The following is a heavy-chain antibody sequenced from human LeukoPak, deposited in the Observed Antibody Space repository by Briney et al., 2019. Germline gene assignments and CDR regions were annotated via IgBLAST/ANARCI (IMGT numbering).Heavy chain of an antibody. Sequence: GGSLRLSCAASGFTFSSSAMSWVRQTPGKGLECVSAIGGRDGSTYYADSVKGRFSISRDNSKNKLYLQMNGLRAEDTAVYYCARGHTAVTRHFDFWGQGTLVTVSS. CDR1: GFTFSSSA. CDR3: ARGHTAVTRHFDF. CDR2: IGGRDGST. J-gene: IGHJ4*02. V-gene: IGHV3-23*01. D-gene: IGHD4-17*01.